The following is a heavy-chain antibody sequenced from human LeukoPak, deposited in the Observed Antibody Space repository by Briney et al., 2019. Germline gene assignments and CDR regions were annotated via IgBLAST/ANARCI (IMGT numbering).Heavy chain of an antibody. Sequence: GGSLRLSCAASGFTFDDYAMHWVRQAPGKGLEWVSGISWNSGSIGYADSVKGRFTISRDNAKNSLYLQMNSLRAEDTAVYYCARDVTAGWVPDYWGQGTLVTVSS. CDR3: ARDVTAGWVPDY. CDR1: GFTFDDYA. J-gene: IGHJ4*02. V-gene: IGHV3-9*01. D-gene: IGHD1-1*01. CDR2: ISWNSGSI.